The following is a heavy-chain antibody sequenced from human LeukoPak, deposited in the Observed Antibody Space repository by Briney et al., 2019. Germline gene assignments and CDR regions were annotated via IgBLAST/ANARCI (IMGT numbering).Heavy chain of an antibody. CDR2: ISGDGSTI. J-gene: IGHJ4*02. CDR3: TRSVDY. Sequence: GGSLRLSCAASGFTFSSNWMHWVRQVPGKGLVWVSRISGDGSTIDYADSVRARFTISRDNAKNTVYLQMNSLRAEDTAVYYCTRSVDYWGQGTLVTVSS. V-gene: IGHV3-74*01. CDR1: GFTFSSNW.